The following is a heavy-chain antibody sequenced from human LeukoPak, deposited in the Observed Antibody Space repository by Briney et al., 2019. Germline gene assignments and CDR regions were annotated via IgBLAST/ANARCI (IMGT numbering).Heavy chain of an antibody. J-gene: IGHJ4*02. CDR2: IYYSGST. D-gene: IGHD3-22*01. Sequence: SETLSLTCTVSGGSISSYYWSWIRQPPGKGLEWIGYIYYSGSTNYNPSLKSRVTISVDTSKNQFSLKRSSVTAADTAVYYCARVRSGYYSTYFDYWGQGTLVTVSS. CDR1: GGSISSYY. CDR3: ARVRSGYYSTYFDY. V-gene: IGHV4-59*01.